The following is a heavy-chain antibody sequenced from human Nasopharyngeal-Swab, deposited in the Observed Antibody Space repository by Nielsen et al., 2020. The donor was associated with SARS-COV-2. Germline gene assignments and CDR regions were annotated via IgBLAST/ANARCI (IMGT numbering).Heavy chain of an antibody. CDR1: GFTFSTYY. J-gene: IGHJ4*02. Sequence: GRSLRLSCVVSGFTFSTYYMGWVRQAPGKGLEWVAHIEQHGSATIYVDSVKGRFTISRGNAKNSLYLQMNSLRAEDTAVYYCARWNFAFDYWGQGTVVTVSS. D-gene: IGHD1-1*01. CDR3: ARWNFAFDY. V-gene: IGHV3-7*01. CDR2: IEQHGSAT.